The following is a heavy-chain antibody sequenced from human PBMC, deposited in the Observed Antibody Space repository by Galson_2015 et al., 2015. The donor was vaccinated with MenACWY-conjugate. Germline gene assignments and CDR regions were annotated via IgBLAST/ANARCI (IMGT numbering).Heavy chain of an antibody. Sequence: SVKVSCKASGYTFTVYGINWVRQAPGQGLEWMGWISTNNGNTAFAQKFQGRATMTRETSTSTVYMELRSLRSDNTAMYYCARDHLYCNSAGCVGSGTTLEYWGQGTLVTVSS. CDR3: ARDHLYCNSAGCVGSGTTLEY. J-gene: IGHJ4*02. CDR1: GYTFTVYG. D-gene: IGHD2/OR15-2a*01. V-gene: IGHV1-18*04. CDR2: ISTNNGNT.